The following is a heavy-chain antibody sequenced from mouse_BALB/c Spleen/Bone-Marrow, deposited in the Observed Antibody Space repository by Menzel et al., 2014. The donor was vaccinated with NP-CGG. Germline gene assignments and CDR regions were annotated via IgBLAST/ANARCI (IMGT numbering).Heavy chain of an antibody. Sequence: LQKSGAELMKTGASVKLSCKASGYTFTSYWMHWVKQRPGQGLEWIGEINPSNGRTNYNEKFKSKATLTVDKSSSTAYMQLSSLTSEDSAVYYCARCYYGNYFDYCGQATTPTVS. CDR2: INPSNGRT. CDR3: ARCYYGNYFDY. CDR1: GYTFTSYW. D-gene: IGHD2-1*01. V-gene: IGHV1S81*02. J-gene: IGHJ2*01.